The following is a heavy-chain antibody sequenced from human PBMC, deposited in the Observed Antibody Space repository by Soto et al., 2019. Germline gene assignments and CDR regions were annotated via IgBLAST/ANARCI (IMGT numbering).Heavy chain of an antibody. V-gene: IGHV3-15*07. CDR2: IKSKTDGGTT. Sequence: GGSLRLSCAASGFTFSNAWMNWVRQAPGKGLEWVGRIKSKTDGGTTDYAAPVKGRFTISRDDSKNTLYLQMNSLKTEDTAVYYCTTDPSHIVVVTARYGMDVWGQGTTVTVSS. D-gene: IGHD2-21*02. CDR3: TTDPSHIVVVTARYGMDV. CDR1: GFTFSNAW. J-gene: IGHJ6*02.